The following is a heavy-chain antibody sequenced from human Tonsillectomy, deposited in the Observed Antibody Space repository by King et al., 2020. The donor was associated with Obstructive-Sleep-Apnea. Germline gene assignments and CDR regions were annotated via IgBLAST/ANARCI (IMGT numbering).Heavy chain of an antibody. Sequence: QLQESGPGLVKPSQTLSLTCTVSGGSISSGDYYWSWIRQPPGKGLEWIGYIYYSGSSYYNPSLKSRVTISVDPSKNQFSLKLSSVTAADTAVYYCARASWSKISHDYWGQGTLVTVSS. CDR2: IYYSGSS. V-gene: IGHV4-30-4*01. J-gene: IGHJ4*02. D-gene: IGHD2-15*01. CDR3: ARASWSKISHDY. CDR1: GGSISSGDYY.